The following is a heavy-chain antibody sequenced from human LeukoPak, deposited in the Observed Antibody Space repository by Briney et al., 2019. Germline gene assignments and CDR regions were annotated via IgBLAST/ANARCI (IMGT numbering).Heavy chain of an antibody. V-gene: IGHV4-39*07. CDR3: ARGSRGYYYG. J-gene: IGHJ4*02. CDR1: GGSISSNSYY. CDR2: IYYSGSI. D-gene: IGHD3-22*01. Sequence: PSETLSLTCTVSGGSISSNSYYWGWTRQPPGKGLEWIGSIYYSGSIYYNPSLKSRVTISVDTSKNQFSLNLSSVTAADTAVYYCARGSRGYYYGWGQGTLVTVSS.